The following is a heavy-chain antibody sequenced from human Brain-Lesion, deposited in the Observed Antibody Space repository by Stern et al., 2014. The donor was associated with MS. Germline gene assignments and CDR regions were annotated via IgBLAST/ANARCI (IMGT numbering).Heavy chain of an antibody. V-gene: IGHV3-9*01. Sequence: EGQPVVYGGNLVQPGRSLRLSCAAFGFTFDDYAMHWVRQAPGIGLAWGAGISWNSGTIGYADSVKGRFTTSRDNAYSSLYLQMNSLRPEDTALYYCARDITGSSAYFAYWGQGTLVTVSS. CDR3: ARDITGSSAYFAY. J-gene: IGHJ4*02. CDR2: ISWNSGTI. CDR1: GFTFDDYA. D-gene: IGHD1-14*01.